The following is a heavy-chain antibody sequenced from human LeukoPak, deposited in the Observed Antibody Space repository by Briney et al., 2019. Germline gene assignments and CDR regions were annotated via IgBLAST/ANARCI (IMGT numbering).Heavy chain of an antibody. CDR2: IYYSGST. CDR1: GGSISSSSYY. Sequence: SETLSLTCTVSGGSISSSSYYWGWIRQPPGKGLEWIGSIYYSGSTYYNPSLKSRVTISVDTSKNQFSLKLSSVTAADTAVYYCARERSIAAHSDFDYWGQGTLVTVSS. CDR3: ARERSIAAHSDFDY. D-gene: IGHD6-13*01. V-gene: IGHV4-39*02. J-gene: IGHJ4*02.